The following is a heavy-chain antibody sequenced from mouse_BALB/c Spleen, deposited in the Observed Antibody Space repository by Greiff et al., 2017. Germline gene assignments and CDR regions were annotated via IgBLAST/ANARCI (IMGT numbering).Heavy chain of an antibody. D-gene: IGHD1-2*01. J-gene: IGHJ3*01. Sequence: VQLQQSGAELAKPGASVKMSCKASGYTFTSYWMHWVKQRPGQGLEWIGYINPSTGYTEYNQKFKDKATLTADKSSSTAYMQLSSLTSEDSAVYYCASRLLRPLAYWGQGTLVTVSA. CDR3: ASRLLRPLAY. V-gene: IGHV1-7*01. CDR1: GYTFTSYW. CDR2: INPSTGYT.